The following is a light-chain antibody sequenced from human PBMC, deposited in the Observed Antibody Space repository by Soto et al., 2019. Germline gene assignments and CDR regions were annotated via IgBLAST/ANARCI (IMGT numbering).Light chain of an antibody. V-gene: IGKV1-39*01. J-gene: IGKJ1*01. CDR3: QQSYNSPWT. CDR1: QSISTY. CDR2: AAS. Sequence: DIQMTQSPSSLSASVRDRVTITCRASQSISTYLNWYQQKPGKVPKLLIYAASTLQSGVPSRFRGSGSGTDFPLTNSSLQPEDFETYYCQQSYNSPWTFPQGTKVEIK.